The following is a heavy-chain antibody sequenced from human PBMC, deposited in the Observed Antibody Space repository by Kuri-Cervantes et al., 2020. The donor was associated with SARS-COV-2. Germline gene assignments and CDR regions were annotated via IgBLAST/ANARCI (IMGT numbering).Heavy chain of an antibody. V-gene: IGHV1-69*13. CDR1: RATFTTYG. D-gene: IGHD1-26*01. J-gene: IGHJ4*02. Sequence: SVKVSCKASRATFTTYGFSWVRQAPGQGLEWMGGIIPFFGTPNYAQKFEGRVTITADESTSTAYMELRSLRSDDTAVYYCARDSWWELLLFDYWGQGTLVTVSS. CDR3: ARDSWWELLLFDY. CDR2: IIPFFGTP.